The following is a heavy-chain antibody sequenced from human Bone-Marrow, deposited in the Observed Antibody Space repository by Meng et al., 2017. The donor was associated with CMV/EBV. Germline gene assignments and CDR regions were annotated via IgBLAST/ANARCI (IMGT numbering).Heavy chain of an antibody. Sequence: GESLKISWVASGFTFSADGMHWVRQPPGKGLQWVAFIRYDGSHQYSEDSVKGRFTISRDNSRNTLYRQMNSLRTDDTAVYYCASGEAGTHFDHWGQGTLVTVSS. D-gene: IGHD6-13*01. V-gene: IGHV3-30*02. J-gene: IGHJ4*02. CDR1: GFTFSADG. CDR3: ASGEAGTHFDH. CDR2: IRYDGSHQ.